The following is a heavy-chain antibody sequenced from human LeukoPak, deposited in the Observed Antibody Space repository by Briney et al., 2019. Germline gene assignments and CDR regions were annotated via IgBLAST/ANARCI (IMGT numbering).Heavy chain of an antibody. CDR3: ARPSGYSYGYFFY. CDR1: GGSFSGYY. Sequence: SKTLSLTCAVYGGSFSGYYWSWIRQPPGKGLEWIGEINHSGSTNYNPSLKSRVTISVDTSKNQSSLKLSSVTAVDTAVYYCARPSGYSYGYFFYWGQGTLVTVSS. V-gene: IGHV4-34*01. D-gene: IGHD5-18*01. CDR2: INHSGST. J-gene: IGHJ4*02.